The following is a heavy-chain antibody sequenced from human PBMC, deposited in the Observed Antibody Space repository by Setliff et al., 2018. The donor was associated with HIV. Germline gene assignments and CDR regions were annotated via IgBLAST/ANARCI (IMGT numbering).Heavy chain of an antibody. J-gene: IGHJ1*01. Sequence: ASVKVSCKASGYTFTNYDINWVRQVPGQGLEWMGRMNPDSGLTDYAQKFQGRLTVTTDTSTNTTYMDLRSLTSDDTAVYYCASASYYHDTSGYYGPEYFQHWGQGTLVTVSS. CDR3: ASASYYHDTSGYYGPEYFQH. CDR1: GYTFTNYD. CDR2: MNPDSGLT. V-gene: IGHV1-8*01. D-gene: IGHD3-22*01.